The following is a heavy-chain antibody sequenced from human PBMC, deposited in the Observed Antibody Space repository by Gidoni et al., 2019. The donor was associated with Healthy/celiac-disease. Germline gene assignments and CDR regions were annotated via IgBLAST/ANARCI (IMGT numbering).Heavy chain of an antibody. V-gene: IGHV3-7*03. CDR2: IKQDGSEK. D-gene: IGHD2-15*01. CDR3: ARGDCSGGSCLHY. J-gene: IGHJ4*02. CDR1: GFTFSSDW. Sequence: EVQLVESVGGLVQPGGSLRLSCAASGFTFSSDWMGWVRQAPGKGLEWVDNIKQDGSEKYYVDSVKGRFTISRDNAKNSLYLQMNSLRAEDTAVYYCARGDCSGGSCLHYWGQGTLVTVSS.